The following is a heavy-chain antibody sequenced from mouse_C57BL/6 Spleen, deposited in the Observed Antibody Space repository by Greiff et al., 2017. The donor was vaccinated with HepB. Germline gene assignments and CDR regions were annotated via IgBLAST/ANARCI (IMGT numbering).Heavy chain of an antibody. CDR1: GYTFTSYW. Sequence: VQLQQSGAELVMPGASVKLSCKASGYTFTSYWMHWVKQRPGQGLEWIGEIDPSDSYTNYNQKFKGKSTLTVDKSSSTAYMQLSSLTSEDSAVYYCARRGLRPFDYWGQGTTLTVSS. V-gene: IGHV1-69*01. J-gene: IGHJ2*01. CDR3: ARRGLRPFDY. CDR2: IDPSDSYT. D-gene: IGHD2-4*01.